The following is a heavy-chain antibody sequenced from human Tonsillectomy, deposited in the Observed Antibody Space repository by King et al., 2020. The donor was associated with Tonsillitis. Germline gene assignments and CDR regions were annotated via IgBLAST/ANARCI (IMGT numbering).Heavy chain of an antibody. V-gene: IGHV3-7*01. J-gene: IGHJ6*02. CDR2: IKQDGSEK. Sequence: VQLVESGGGLVQPGGSLRLSCAASGFTFSSYWMSWVRQAPGKGLEWVANIKQDGSEKYYVDSVKGRFTFSRDNAKNSLYLQMNSLRAEDTAVYYCARDQFSCSSTSCYTSHYYYYGMDVWGQGTTVTVSS. D-gene: IGHD2-2*02. CDR3: ARDQFSCSSTSCYTSHYYYYGMDV. CDR1: GFTFSSYW.